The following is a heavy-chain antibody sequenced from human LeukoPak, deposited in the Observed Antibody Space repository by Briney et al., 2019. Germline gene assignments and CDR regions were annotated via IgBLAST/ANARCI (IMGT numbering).Heavy chain of an antibody. CDR1: GGSFSGYY. J-gene: IGHJ5*02. Sequence: SETLSLTCAVYGGSFSGYYWSWIRQPPGNGLEWIGEINHSGSTNHNPSLKSRVTISVDTSKNQFSLKLSSVTAADTAVYYCATKTMTTVTTFWFDPWGQGTLVTVSS. V-gene: IGHV4-34*01. CDR2: INHSGST. CDR3: ATKTMTTVTTFWFDP. D-gene: IGHD4-17*01.